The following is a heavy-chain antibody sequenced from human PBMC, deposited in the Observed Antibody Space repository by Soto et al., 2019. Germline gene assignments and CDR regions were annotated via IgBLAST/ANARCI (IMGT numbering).Heavy chain of an antibody. V-gene: IGHV4-59*01. CDR1: SDSISSYY. CDR3: ARGTSWQLHFDY. J-gene: IGHJ4*02. Sequence: QVQLQESGPGLVKHSETLSLTCTVSSDSISSYYWSWIRQHPGKRLEWIGYISYSGSTDYNPSLKSRVTISGDTSKNQFSLKVSSVTAADTAVYYCARGTSWQLHFDYWGQGTLVTVSS. D-gene: IGHD6-13*01. CDR2: ISYSGST.